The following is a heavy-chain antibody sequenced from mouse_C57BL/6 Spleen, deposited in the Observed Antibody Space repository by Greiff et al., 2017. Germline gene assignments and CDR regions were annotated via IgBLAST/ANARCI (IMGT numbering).Heavy chain of an antibody. V-gene: IGHV5-17*01. D-gene: IGHD2-3*01. CDR3: ARGYDGYYGYYAMDY. CDR2: ISSGSSYI. J-gene: IGHJ4*01. CDR1: GFTFSDYG. Sequence: EVHLVESGGGLVKPGGSLKLSCAASGFTFSDYGMPWVRQAPEKGLEWVAYISSGSSYIYYADTVKGRFTISRDNAKNTLFLQMTSLRSEDTAMYDCARGYDGYYGYYAMDYWGQGTSVTVSS.